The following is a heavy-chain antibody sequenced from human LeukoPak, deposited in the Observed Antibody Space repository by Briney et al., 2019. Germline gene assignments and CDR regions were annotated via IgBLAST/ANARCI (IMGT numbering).Heavy chain of an antibody. D-gene: IGHD5-12*01. CDR1: GGSINNYY. Sequence: SETLSLTCTVSGGSINNYYWSWIRQPPGKGLEWIGYIYYSGSTNYNPSLKSRVTISVDTSKNQFSLKLSSVTAADTAVYYCARDRVATIWAGWFDPWGQGTLVTVSS. J-gene: IGHJ5*02. V-gene: IGHV4-59*01. CDR2: IYYSGST. CDR3: ARDRVATIWAGWFDP.